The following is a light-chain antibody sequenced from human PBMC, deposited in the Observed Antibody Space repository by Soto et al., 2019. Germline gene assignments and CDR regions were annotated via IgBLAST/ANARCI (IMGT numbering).Light chain of an antibody. CDR2: AAS. CDR1: QSISVY. V-gene: IGKV1-39*01. J-gene: IGKJ4*01. Sequence: DIQMTQSPSSLSASVGDRVTITCRASQSISVYLNWYQQKPGKAPKLLISAASRLQSGVPSTFSGSGSGTDFTLTISTLQPEDFATYSCQQSISAPLTFGGGTKVEIK. CDR3: QQSISAPLT.